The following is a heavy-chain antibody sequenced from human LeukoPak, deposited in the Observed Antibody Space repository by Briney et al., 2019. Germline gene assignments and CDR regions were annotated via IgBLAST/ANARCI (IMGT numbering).Heavy chain of an antibody. Sequence: AGGSLRLSCAASGFPFRSYPMIQLRQAPGKGLVGFSAISGGSGSTYYAGSVKGRFTISRDNSKNSLYLQMTSLRAEYTALYYCAKSTGISWWAYFDYWGQGTLVTVSS. V-gene: IGHV3-23*01. J-gene: IGHJ4*02. CDR2: ISGGSGST. CDR3: AKSTGISWWAYFDY. D-gene: IGHD6-13*01. CDR1: GFPFRSYP.